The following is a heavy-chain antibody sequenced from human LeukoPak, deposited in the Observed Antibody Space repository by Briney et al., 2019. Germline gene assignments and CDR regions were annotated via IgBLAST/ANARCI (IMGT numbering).Heavy chain of an antibody. V-gene: IGHV3-48*04. CDR3: ARDLLRYFDWLI. CDR2: ISSSGSTI. Sequence: GGSLRLSCAASGFTFSSYGMNWVRQAPGKGLEWVSYISSSGSTIYYADSVKGRFTISRDNAKNSLYLQMNSLRAEDTAVYYCARDLLRYFDWLIWGQGTLVTVSS. CDR1: GFTFSSYG. D-gene: IGHD3-9*01. J-gene: IGHJ4*02.